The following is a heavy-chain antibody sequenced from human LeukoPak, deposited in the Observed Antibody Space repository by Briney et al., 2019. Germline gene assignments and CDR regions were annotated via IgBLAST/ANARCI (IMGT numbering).Heavy chain of an antibody. CDR1: GFTFSGSA. D-gene: IGHD3-9*01. CDR3: TRCIYDIDYYYYMDV. V-gene: IGHV3-73*01. J-gene: IGHJ6*03. Sequence: PGGSLRLSCAASGFTFSGSAMHWVRQASGKGLEWVGRIRSKANSYATGYAASVKGRFTISRDDSKNTAYLQMNSLKTEDTAVYYCTRCIYDIDYYYYMDVWGKGTTVTVSS. CDR2: IRSKANSYAT.